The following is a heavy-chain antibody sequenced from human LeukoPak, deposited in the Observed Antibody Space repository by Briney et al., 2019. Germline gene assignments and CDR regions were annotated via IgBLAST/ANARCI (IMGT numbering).Heavy chain of an antibody. Sequence: SETLSLTCTVSGGSISSGSYYWSWIRQPAGKGLEWIGRIYTSGSTNYNPSLKSRVTISVDTSKNQFSLKLSSVTAADTAVYYCAISAIGYVYWGQGTLVTVSS. V-gene: IGHV4-61*02. CDR3: AISAIGYVY. J-gene: IGHJ4*02. D-gene: IGHD3-16*01. CDR1: GGSISSGSYY. CDR2: IYTSGST.